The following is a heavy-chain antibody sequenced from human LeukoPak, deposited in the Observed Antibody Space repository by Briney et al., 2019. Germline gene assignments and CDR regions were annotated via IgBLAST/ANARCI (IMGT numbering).Heavy chain of an antibody. CDR2: ISGSGDST. CDR3: ATRRFSYCSGGSCYSSWFDY. D-gene: IGHD2-15*01. CDR1: GFTFSSYG. J-gene: IGHJ4*02. V-gene: IGHV3-23*01. Sequence: PGGSLRLSCAASGFTFSSYGMSWVRQAPGKGLEWVSAISGSGDSTYCADSVKGRFTLSRDNSKNTLYLQMNSLRAEDTAVYYCATRRFSYCSGGSCYSSWFDYWGQGTLVTVSS.